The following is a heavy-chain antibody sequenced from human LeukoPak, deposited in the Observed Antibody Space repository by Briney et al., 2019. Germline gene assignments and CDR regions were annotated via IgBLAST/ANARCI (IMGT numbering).Heavy chain of an antibody. CDR3: AKDEGPIWNTKNDAFDV. V-gene: IGHV3-30*01. CDR1: GFNFSSYV. CDR2: ISYDGSNE. Sequence: PGGSLRLSCAASGFNFSSYVMHWVRQAPGKGLEWEAAISYDGSNEGYADSVRGRFTISRDNYKNTLYLDMNSLRAEDTAAYYCAKDEGPIWNTKNDAFDVWGQGTVVAVSS. D-gene: IGHD1/OR15-1a*01. J-gene: IGHJ3*01.